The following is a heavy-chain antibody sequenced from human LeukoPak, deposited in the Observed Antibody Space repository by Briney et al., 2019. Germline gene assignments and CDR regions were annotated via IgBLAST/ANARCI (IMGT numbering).Heavy chain of an antibody. J-gene: IGHJ3*01. V-gene: IGHV4-61*02. CDR1: GGSITSGNYF. CDR2: TTPSGST. CDR3: TRDGRRGTFGDAFDL. Sequence: SQTLSLTCTVSGGSITSGNYFWSWIRQPAGKGLEWIGRTTPSGSTNYNPSLKSRVTISVDTSNNQFSLRLSSVAAADTAVYYCTRDGRRGTFGDAFDLWGQGTIITVSS. D-gene: IGHD1-26*01.